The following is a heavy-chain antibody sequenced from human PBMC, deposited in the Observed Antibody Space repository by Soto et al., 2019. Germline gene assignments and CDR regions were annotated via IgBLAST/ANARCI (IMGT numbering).Heavy chain of an antibody. D-gene: IGHD1-7*01. CDR3: AREFSRPIWNYGAALYYFDS. CDR2: ISADKGNT. V-gene: IGHV1-18*01. CDR1: GYTFTSYG. J-gene: IGHJ4*02. Sequence: QVHLEQSGAEVKKPGASVKVSCKASGYTFTSYGITWVRQAPGQGLEWMGWISADKGNTEYSQKLQGRVTMTTDTSTNTPYMELRSLRSDDTAVYYCAREFSRPIWNYGAALYYFDSWGQGTLVTVSS.